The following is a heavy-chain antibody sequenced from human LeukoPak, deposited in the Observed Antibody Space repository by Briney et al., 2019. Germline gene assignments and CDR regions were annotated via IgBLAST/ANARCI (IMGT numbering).Heavy chain of an antibody. D-gene: IGHD1-26*01. V-gene: IGHV3-7*01. CDR1: GFTFSNYW. CDR3: ARDKIVGATHFDH. Sequence: GGSLRLSCAASGFTFSNYWMSWVRQAPGKGLEWVANIKQDGGEKYYVDSVKGRFTISRDKAKNSLFLQMNSLRAEDTAVYYCARDKIVGATHFDHWGQGTLVTVSS. J-gene: IGHJ4*02. CDR2: IKQDGGEK.